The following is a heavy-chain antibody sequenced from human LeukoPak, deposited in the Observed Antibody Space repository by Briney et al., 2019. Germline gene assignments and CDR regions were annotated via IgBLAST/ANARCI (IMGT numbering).Heavy chain of an antibody. J-gene: IGHJ5*02. CDR3: AREPIFGVLAPSTRWFDP. V-gene: IGHV4-4*09. CDR1: GGSISSYY. Sequence: PSETLSLTCTVSGGSISSYYWSWIRQPPGKGLEWIGYIYTSGSTNYNPSLKSRVTISVDTSKNQFSLKLSSVTAADTAVYYCAREPIFGVLAPSTRWFDPWGQGTLVTVSS. D-gene: IGHD3-3*01. CDR2: IYTSGST.